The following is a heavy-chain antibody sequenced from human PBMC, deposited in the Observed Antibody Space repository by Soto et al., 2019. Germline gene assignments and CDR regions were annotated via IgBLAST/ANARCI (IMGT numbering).Heavy chain of an antibody. J-gene: IGHJ6*02. D-gene: IGHD6-13*01. CDR2: IDPSDSYT. CDR3: ERTSAAGKYYYGMDV. Sequence: GESLKISCKGSGYSFSSYWITWVRQMPGKGLEWMGKIDPSDSYTTYSPSFQGHVTISGDRSISTAYLQWSSLKASDTAMYYCERTSAAGKYYYGMDVWGQGTTVTVSS. CDR1: GYSFSSYW. V-gene: IGHV5-10-1*01.